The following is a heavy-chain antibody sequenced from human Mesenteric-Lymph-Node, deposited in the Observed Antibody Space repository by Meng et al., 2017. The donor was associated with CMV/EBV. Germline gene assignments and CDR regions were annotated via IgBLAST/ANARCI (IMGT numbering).Heavy chain of an antibody. CDR1: GYTFTDYH. CDR3: ARVPSQNIPFDY. J-gene: IGHJ4*02. Sequence: CKASGYTFTDYHMHWVRQAPGEGLEWVGIIKSDGDTTIYAQKFQGRVTMTRDTSSTTVYMELSGLRSEDTAVYYCARVPSQNIPFDYWGQGTLVTVSS. V-gene: IGHV1-46*01. D-gene: IGHD2/OR15-2a*01. CDR2: IKSDGDTT.